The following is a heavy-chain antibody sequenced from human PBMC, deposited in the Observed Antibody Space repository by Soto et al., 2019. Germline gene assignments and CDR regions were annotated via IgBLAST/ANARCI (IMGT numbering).Heavy chain of an antibody. D-gene: IGHD3-22*01. CDR3: ARVESSKWLSKYGMDV. CDR2: IIPIFGTA. J-gene: IGHJ6*02. CDR1: GGTFSSYA. V-gene: IGHV1-69*01. Sequence: QVQLVQSGAEVKKPGSSVKVSCKASGGTFSSYAISWVRQAPGQGLEWMGGIIPIFGTANYAQKCQGRVTITADESTITAYMELSSLRSEYTAVYYCARVESSKWLSKYGMDVWGQGTTVTVSS.